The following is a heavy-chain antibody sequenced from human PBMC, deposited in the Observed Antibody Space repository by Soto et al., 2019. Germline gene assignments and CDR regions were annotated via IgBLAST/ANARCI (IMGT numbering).Heavy chain of an antibody. CDR3: ARGTNYDYVWGSYRYNWFDP. J-gene: IGHJ5*02. CDR2: ISTRSDI. Sequence: GGSLRLSCAASGFTFSGYSMNWVRQAPGKGLEWVASISTRSDIYYADSVKGRFTISRDNAKNSVSLQMNSLRDEDTAVYYCARGTNYDYVWGSYRYNWFDPWGQGTLVTVSS. V-gene: IGHV3-21*01. D-gene: IGHD3-16*02. CDR1: GFTFSGYS.